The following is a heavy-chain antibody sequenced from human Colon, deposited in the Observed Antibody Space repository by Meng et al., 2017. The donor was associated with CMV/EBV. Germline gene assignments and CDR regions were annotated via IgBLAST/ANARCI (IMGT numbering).Heavy chain of an antibody. Sequence: GGSLRLSCEASGFNFSASNMNWVRRAPGKGLEWVSSITSGPSYVYYADSVKGRFTISRDNSKNTLYLQMNSLRAEDTAVYYCAKDLSRHYGILSGSDHWGQGTLVTVSS. CDR3: AKDLSRHYGILSGSDH. V-gene: IGHV3-21*01. J-gene: IGHJ4*02. CDR1: GFNFSASN. CDR2: ITSGPSYV. D-gene: IGHD3-9*01.